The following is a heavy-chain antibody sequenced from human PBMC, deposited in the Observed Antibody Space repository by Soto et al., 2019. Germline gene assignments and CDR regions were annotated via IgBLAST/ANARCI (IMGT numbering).Heavy chain of an antibody. CDR3: ARPAGEYALPGYGMDV. CDR1: GFTFSSYS. CDR2: ISSSSSYI. D-gene: IGHD2-8*01. V-gene: IGHV3-21*01. J-gene: IGHJ6*02. Sequence: GGSLRLSCAASGFTFSSYSMNWVRQAPGKGLEWVSSISSSSSYIYYADSVKGRFTISRDNAKNSLYLQMNSLRAEDTAVYYCARPAGEYALPGYGMDVWGQGTTVTVSS.